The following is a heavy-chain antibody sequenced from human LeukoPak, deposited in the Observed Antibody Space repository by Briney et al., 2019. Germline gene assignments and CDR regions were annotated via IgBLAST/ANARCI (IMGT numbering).Heavy chain of an antibody. CDR1: GYTFTGYY. Sequence: AASVKVSCKASGYTFTGYYMHWVRQAPGQGLEWMGWINPNSGGTNYAQKFQGRDTMTRDTSISTVYMELSRLRSDDTAVYYCAREDPQTTVPEGMDVWGQGTTVTVSS. J-gene: IGHJ6*02. D-gene: IGHD4-17*01. CDR2: INPNSGGT. V-gene: IGHV1-2*02. CDR3: AREDPQTTVPEGMDV.